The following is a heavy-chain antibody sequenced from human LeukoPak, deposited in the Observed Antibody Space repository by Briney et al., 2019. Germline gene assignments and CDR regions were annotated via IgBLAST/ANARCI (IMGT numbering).Heavy chain of an antibody. CDR1: GGSISSGGYY. CDR2: IYHSGST. CDR3: ARDQAARGLGSP. Sequence: SSETLSLTCTVSGGSISSGGYYRSWIRQPPGKGLEWIGYIYHSGSTYYNPSLKSRVTIPVDRSKNQFSLKLSSVTAADTAVYYCARDQAARGLGSPWGQGTLVTVSS. D-gene: IGHD6-6*01. V-gene: IGHV4-30-2*01. J-gene: IGHJ4*02.